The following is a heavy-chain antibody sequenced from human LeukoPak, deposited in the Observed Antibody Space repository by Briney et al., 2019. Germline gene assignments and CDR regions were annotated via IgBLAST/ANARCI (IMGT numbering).Heavy chain of an antibody. CDR2: ISSSSSYM. CDR1: EFTFSSHA. D-gene: IGHD1-1*01. CDR3: VRVVPGTGSLDF. V-gene: IGHV3-21*01. Sequence: GGSLRLSCVASEFTFSSHAMNWVRQAPGKGLEWVSSISSSSSYMFYADSAKGRFTISRDNAKNSLYLQVNSLRAEDTAVYYCVRVVPGTGSLDFWGQGALVTVSS. J-gene: IGHJ4*02.